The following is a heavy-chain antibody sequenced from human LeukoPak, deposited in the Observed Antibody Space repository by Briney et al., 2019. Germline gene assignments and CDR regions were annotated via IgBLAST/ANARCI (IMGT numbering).Heavy chain of an antibody. CDR2: IYYSGST. V-gene: IGHV4-59*01. J-gene: IGHJ3*02. Sequence: PSETLSLTCTVSGGSISSYYWSWIRQPPGKGLEWIGYIYYSGSTNYNPSLKSRVTISVDTSKNQFSLKLSSVTAADTAVYYCARGDYDKRGDAFDIWGQGTMVTVSS. CDR3: ARGDYDKRGDAFDI. CDR1: GGSISSYY. D-gene: IGHD3-22*01.